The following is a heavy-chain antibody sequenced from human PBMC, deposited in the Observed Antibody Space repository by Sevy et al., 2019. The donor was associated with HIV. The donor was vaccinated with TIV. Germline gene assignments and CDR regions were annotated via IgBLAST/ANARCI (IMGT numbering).Heavy chain of an antibody. CDR2: IKQDGSEK. V-gene: IGHV3-7*01. J-gene: IGHJ4*02. D-gene: IGHD3-22*01. CDR1: GFTFSNSW. Sequence: GGSLRLSCAASGFTFSNSWMTWVRQAPGKGLEWVANIKQDGSEKHCLDSVKGRFTISRDNARNSLYLQMNSLRVEDTAVYHCARDIYITTSRWGQGTLVTVSS. CDR3: ARDIYITTSR.